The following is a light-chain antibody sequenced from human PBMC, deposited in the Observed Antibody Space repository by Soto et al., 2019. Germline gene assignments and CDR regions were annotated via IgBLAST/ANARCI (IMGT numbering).Light chain of an antibody. CDR2: GAS. Sequence: EIVLTQSPGTVSLSTGEGATLSCRASQSVSSSYLAWYQQKPGQAPRLLIYGASSRATGIPDRFSGSGSGTDFTLTISRLEPEDFAVYYCQQYGSSSITFGQGTRLEVK. V-gene: IGKV3-20*01. CDR3: QQYGSSSIT. J-gene: IGKJ5*01. CDR1: QSVSSSY.